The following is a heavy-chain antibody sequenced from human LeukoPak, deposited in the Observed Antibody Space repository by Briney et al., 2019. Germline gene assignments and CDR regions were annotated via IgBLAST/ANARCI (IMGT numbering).Heavy chain of an antibody. J-gene: IGHJ4*02. V-gene: IGHV3-30-3*01. CDR1: GFTFSSYA. CDR2: ISYDGSNK. Sequence: GGSLRLSRAASGFTFSSYAMHWVRQAPGKGLEWVAVISYDGSNKYYADSVKGRFTISRDNSKNTLYLQMNSLRAEDTAVYYCARGLRTVYYDSSGYSYWGQGTLVTVSS. CDR3: ARGLRTVYYDSSGYSY. D-gene: IGHD3-22*01.